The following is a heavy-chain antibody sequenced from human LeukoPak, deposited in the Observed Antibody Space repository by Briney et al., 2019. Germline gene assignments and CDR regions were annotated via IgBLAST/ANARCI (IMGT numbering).Heavy chain of an antibody. Sequence: ASVKVSCKASEYTLTSYYMHWVRQAPGQGLEWMGWINPNSGDTNYAQKFQGRLTMTRDTSISTAYMELSRLRSDDTAVYYCARWGYFDSSGYNYYYFALDVWGQGTTVTVSS. D-gene: IGHD3-22*01. CDR1: EYTLTSYY. CDR3: ARWGYFDSSGYNYYYFALDV. J-gene: IGHJ6*02. V-gene: IGHV1-2*02. CDR2: INPNSGDT.